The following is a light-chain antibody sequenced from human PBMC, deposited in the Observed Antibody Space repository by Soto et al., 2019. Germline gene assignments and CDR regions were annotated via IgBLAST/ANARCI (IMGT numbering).Light chain of an antibody. CDR3: HQYYSTPWT. J-gene: IGKJ1*01. CDR1: QSVLYSADGNNY. V-gene: IGKV4-1*01. CDR2: WAS. Sequence: DIVMSQSPDSLAVSLGERATINCKSSQSVLYSADGNNYLAWYQQKPGQPPKLLIYWASNRESGVPDRFSGSGSETDLTLTIRRLQAEDVAVYYCHQYYSTPWTFGQGTKVEIK.